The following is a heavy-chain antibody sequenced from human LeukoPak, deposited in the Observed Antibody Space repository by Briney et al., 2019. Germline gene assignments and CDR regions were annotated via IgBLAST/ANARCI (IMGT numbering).Heavy chain of an antibody. D-gene: IGHD6-19*01. CDR2: IIPIFGTA. CDR3: ARDLTAVAGTFLYYYYGMDV. J-gene: IGHJ6*02. V-gene: IGHV1-69*01. Sequence: SVKVSCKASGGTFSSYAISWVRQAPGQGLEWMGGIIPIFGTANYAQKFQGRVTITADESTSTAYMELSSLRSEDTAVYYCARDLTAVAGTFLYYYYGMDVWGQGTTVTGSS. CDR1: GGTFSSYA.